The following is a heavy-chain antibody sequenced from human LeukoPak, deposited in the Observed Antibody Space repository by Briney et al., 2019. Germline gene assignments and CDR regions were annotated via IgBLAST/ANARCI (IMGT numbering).Heavy chain of an antibody. CDR3: ARRGKYYDFWSDPGFDY. CDR2: IKQDGSEK. CDR1: GFTFSNYW. Sequence: GGSLRLSCAASGFTFSNYWMSWVRQAPGKGLEWVVNIKQDGSEKYYVDSGKGRFTISRDNGKNSLYLQMSSLRAEDTAVYYCARRGKYYDFWSDPGFDYWGQGTLVTVSS. D-gene: IGHD3-3*01. J-gene: IGHJ4*02. V-gene: IGHV3-7*01.